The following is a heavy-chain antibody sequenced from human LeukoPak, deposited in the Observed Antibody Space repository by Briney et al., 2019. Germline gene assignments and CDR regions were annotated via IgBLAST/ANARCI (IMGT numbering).Heavy chain of an antibody. V-gene: IGHV3-21*04. CDR1: GFTFSSYS. CDR3: ARGVRRELQNDAFDI. CDR2: ISSSSSYI. D-gene: IGHD1-26*01. Sequence: GGSLRLSCAASGFTFSSYSMNWVRQAPGKGLEWVSSISSSSSYIYFADSVKGRFTISRDNAKNSLYLQMNSLRAEDTAVYYCARGVRRELQNDAFDIWGQGTMVTVSS. J-gene: IGHJ3*02.